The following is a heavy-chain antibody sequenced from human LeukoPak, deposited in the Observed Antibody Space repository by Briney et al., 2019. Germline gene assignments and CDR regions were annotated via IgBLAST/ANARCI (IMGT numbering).Heavy chain of an antibody. J-gene: IGHJ6*03. CDR1: GFTFDDYG. Sequence: GGSLRLSCAASGFTFDDYGMSWVRQAPGKGLECVSRINSDGSSTSYADSVKGRFTISRDNAKNTLYLQMNSLRAEDTAVYYCARDSGRYYYDYNYMDVWGKGTTVTISS. CDR2: INSDGSST. V-gene: IGHV3-74*01. CDR3: ARDSGRYYYDYNYMDV. D-gene: IGHD3-22*01.